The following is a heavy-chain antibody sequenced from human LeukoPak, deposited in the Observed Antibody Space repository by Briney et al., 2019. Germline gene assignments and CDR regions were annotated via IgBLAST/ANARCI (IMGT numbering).Heavy chain of an antibody. V-gene: IGHV4-61*02. CDR1: GGSITTGSYY. CDR3: ARVSNGGGWGDGFDY. D-gene: IGHD3-16*01. J-gene: IGHJ4*02. Sequence: KPSQTLSLTCTVSGGSITTGSYYWIWIRQPAGKGLEWIGRIYTTGSTNYNPSLKSRVTISVDTSKNQFSLKLSSVTAADTAVYYCARVSNGGGWGDGFDYWGQGTLVAVSS. CDR2: IYTTGST.